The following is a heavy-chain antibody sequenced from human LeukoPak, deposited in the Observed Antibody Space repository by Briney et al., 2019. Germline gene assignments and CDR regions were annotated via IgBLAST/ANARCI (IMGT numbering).Heavy chain of an antibody. CDR3: ARMQLSGIAVAGLDY. CDR2: IYPGDSDT. J-gene: IGHJ4*02. V-gene: IGHV5-51*01. Sequence: GESLQISCKGSGYSFASHWIGWVRQMPGKGLEWMGIIYPGDSDTRYSPSFQGQVTISADKSISTASLQWSSLKASDTATYYCARMQLSGIAVAGLDYWGQGTLVTVSS. CDR1: GYSFASHW. D-gene: IGHD6-19*01.